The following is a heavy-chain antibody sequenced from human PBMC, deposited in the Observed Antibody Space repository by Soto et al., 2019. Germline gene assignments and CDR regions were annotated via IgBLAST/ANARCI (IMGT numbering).Heavy chain of an antibody. V-gene: IGHV1-69*12. CDR1: GGTFISST. Sequence: QVQLVQSGAEVKKPGSSVTVSCKASGGTFISSTSSWVRQAPGQGLEWMGGIIHICGTAHYAQKFQGRVTITADESTSPAYMELSRLRSEDTAVYYCARGNHRWLQLWYFDLWGRGTLVTVSS. D-gene: IGHD5-12*01. CDR2: IIHICGTA. CDR3: ARGNHRWLQLWYFDL. J-gene: IGHJ2*01.